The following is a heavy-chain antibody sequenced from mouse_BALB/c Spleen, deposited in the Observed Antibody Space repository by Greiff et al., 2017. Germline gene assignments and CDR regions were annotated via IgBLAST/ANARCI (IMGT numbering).Heavy chain of an antibody. Sequence: DVKLVESGGDLVKPGGSLKLSCAASGFTFSSYGMSWVRQTPDKRLEWVATISSGGSYTYYPDSVKGRFTISRDNAKNTLYLQMSSLKSEDTAMYYCARRRDPYYFDYWGQGTTLTVSS. CDR3: ARRRDPYYFDY. D-gene: IGHD3-3*01. CDR2: ISSGGSYT. V-gene: IGHV5-6*02. J-gene: IGHJ2*01. CDR1: GFTFSSYG.